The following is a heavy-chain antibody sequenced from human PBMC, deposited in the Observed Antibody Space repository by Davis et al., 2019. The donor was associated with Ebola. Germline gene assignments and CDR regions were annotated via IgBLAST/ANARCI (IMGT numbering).Heavy chain of an antibody. CDR2: IQEDGTEK. J-gene: IGHJ5*02. D-gene: IGHD2-21*01. CDR3: ARYCANSNCYRPFDP. CDR1: GFTFRNYW. Sequence: GESLKISCAASGFTFRNYWMGWVRQAPGKRLEWVAYIQEDGTEKYYVDSWKGRFTISRDNTKSSLYLQMDRLRAEDTAVFYCARYCANSNCYRPFDPWGQGILVTVSS. V-gene: IGHV3-7*01.